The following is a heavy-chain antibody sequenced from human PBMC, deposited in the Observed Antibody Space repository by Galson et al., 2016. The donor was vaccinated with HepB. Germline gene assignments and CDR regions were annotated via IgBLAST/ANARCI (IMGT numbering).Heavy chain of an antibody. CDR3: ARTGATGTTYIDY. CDR1: GDSISSGKYH. J-gene: IGHJ4*02. CDR2: IFYTGNT. D-gene: IGHD1/OR15-1a*01. Sequence: SETLSLTCTVSGDSISSGKYHWGWIRQPPGKGLAWIGTIFYTGNTYYSPSLKSRLSIAVDKSKNTLSLNLTSVTAADTAFYYCARTGATGTTYIDYWGQGILVTVSS. V-gene: IGHV4-39*02.